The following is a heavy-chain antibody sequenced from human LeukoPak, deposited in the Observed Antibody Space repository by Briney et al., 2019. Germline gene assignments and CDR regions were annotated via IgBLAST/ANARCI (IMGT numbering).Heavy chain of an antibody. CDR2: IYPGDSDA. Sequence: GESLKISCKGSGYSFTSYWIGWVRQMPGKGLEWMGIIYPGDSDARYSPSFQGQVTISADKSISTAYLQWSSLKASDTAMYYCASRYCSSTSCLYYWGQGTPVTVSS. J-gene: IGHJ4*02. V-gene: IGHV5-51*01. CDR1: GYSFTSYW. D-gene: IGHD2-2*01. CDR3: ASRYCSSTSCLYY.